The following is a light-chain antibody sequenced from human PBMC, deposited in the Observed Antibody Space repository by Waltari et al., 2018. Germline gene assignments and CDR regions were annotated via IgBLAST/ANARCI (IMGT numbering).Light chain of an antibody. CDR1: SSDVGGYNY. CDR3: CSYAGSYTFWV. CDR2: DVS. Sequence: QSALTQPRSVSGSPGQSVTISCTGTSSDVGGYNYVSWYQQHPGTAPKLMIYDVSKRPSGVPDRFSGSKSGNTASLTISGLRAEDEADYYCCSYAGSYTFWVFGGGTKLTVL. V-gene: IGLV2-11*01. J-gene: IGLJ3*02.